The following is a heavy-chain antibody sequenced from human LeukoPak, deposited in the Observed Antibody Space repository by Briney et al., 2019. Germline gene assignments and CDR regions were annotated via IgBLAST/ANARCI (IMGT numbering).Heavy chain of an antibody. D-gene: IGHD6-13*01. CDR2: IYPGDSES. Sequence: GESLKISCKGSGYSFTSYWIGWVRHMPGKGVEWMGIIYPGDSESRYSPSFQGQVTISADKSISTAYLQWSSLKASDTAMYYCARLVSSSSRPNFDYWGQGTLVTVSS. V-gene: IGHV5-51*01. J-gene: IGHJ4*02. CDR3: ARLVSSSSRPNFDY. CDR1: GYSFTSYW.